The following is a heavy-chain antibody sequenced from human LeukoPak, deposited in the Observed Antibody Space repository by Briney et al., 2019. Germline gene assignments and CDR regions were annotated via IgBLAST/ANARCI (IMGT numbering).Heavy chain of an antibody. Sequence: ASVKVSCKASGYTFTSFGVAWVRQAPGQGLKWMGWISTYYGNTNYAQKLQGRVSMTTDTSTSTAYMELKSLRSDDTAVYYCARYEPAGTPVGYWGQGTLVTVSS. CDR3: ARYEPAGTPVGY. D-gene: IGHD6-13*01. V-gene: IGHV1-18*01. CDR2: ISTYYGNT. CDR1: GYTFTSFG. J-gene: IGHJ4*02.